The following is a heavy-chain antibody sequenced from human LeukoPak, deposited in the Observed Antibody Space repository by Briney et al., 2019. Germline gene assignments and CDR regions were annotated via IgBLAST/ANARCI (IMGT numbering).Heavy chain of an antibody. V-gene: IGHV4-31*03. J-gene: IGHJ4*02. D-gene: IGHD2-8*01. CDR1: GGSISSGGYY. CDR3: ARRREGYCTNGVCSYFDY. Sequence: PSETLSLTCTVSGGSISSGGYYWSWIRQHPGKGLEGIGYIYYSGSTYYNPSLKSRVTISVDTSKNQFSLKLSSVTAADTAVYYCARRREGYCTNGVCSYFDYWGQGTLVTVSS. CDR2: IYYSGST.